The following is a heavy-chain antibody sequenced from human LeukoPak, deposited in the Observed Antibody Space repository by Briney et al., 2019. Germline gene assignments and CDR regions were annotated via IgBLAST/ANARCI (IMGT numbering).Heavy chain of an antibody. D-gene: IGHD3-16*01. CDR1: GFNFRRNG. Sequence: GGSLRLSCTVSGFNFRRNGMHWVRQAPGKGLEWVAVISSDGIDKYYLDSVKGRFTISRDNAKNSLYLQMNSLRAEDTAVYYCARDHGGAKEDYYFDYWGQGTLVTVSS. CDR3: ARDHGGAKEDYYFDY. CDR2: ISSDGIDK. V-gene: IGHV3-33*08. J-gene: IGHJ4*02.